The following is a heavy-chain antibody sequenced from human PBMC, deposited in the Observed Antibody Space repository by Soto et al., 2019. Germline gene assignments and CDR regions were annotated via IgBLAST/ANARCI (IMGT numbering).Heavy chain of an antibody. CDR2: IYHSGST. Sequence: QLQLQESGSGLVKPSQTLSLTCAVSGGSISSGGYSWSCIRQPPGKGLEWIGYIYHSGSTYYHPSLKSRVTISVVRSKNQFSLKLSSVTAADTAVYYCASSHYGDYGYGMDVWGQGTTGTVSS. CDR3: ASSHYGDYGYGMDV. V-gene: IGHV4-30-2*01. J-gene: IGHJ6*02. D-gene: IGHD4-17*01. CDR1: GGSISSGGYS.